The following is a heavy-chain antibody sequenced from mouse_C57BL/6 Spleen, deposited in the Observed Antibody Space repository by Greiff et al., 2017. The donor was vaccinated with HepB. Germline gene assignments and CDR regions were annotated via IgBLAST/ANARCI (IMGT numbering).Heavy chain of an antibody. CDR1: GFTFSDYY. V-gene: IGHV5-12*01. J-gene: IGHJ4*01. D-gene: IGHD1-1*01. Sequence: EVMLVESGGGLVQPGGSLKLSCAASGFTFSDYYMYWGRQTPEKRLEWVAYISNGGGSTYYPDTVKGRFTISRDNAKNTLYLQMSRLKSEDTAMYYCARRGYYYGSSYDYAMDDWGQGTSVTVSS. CDR3: ARRGYYYGSSYDYAMDD. CDR2: ISNGGGST.